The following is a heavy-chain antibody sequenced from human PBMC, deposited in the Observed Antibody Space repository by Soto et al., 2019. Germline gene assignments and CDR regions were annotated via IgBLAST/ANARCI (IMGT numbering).Heavy chain of an antibody. J-gene: IGHJ6*02. CDR2: INHSGST. Sequence: PPENLCLTYTVSGGSVSSGDYYWSWIRQPPGKGLEWIGEINHSGSTNYNPSLKSRVTISVDTSKNQFSLKLSSVTAADTAVYYCAREPRSYFVCGYYYYVMDVWGQGSTVILSS. V-gene: IGHV4-61*08. CDR1: GGSVSSGDYY. D-gene: IGHD1-26*01. CDR3: AREPRSYFVCGYYYYVMDV.